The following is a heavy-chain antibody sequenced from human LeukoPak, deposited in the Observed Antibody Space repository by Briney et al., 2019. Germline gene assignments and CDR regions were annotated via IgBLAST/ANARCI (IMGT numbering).Heavy chain of an antibody. V-gene: IGHV1-58*02. CDR1: GFTFTSSA. D-gene: IGHD2-15*01. CDR3: AADHCSGGSCYSYYGMDV. Sequence: SVKVSCKASGFTFTSSAMQWVRQARGQRLEWIGWIVVGSGNTNYAQKFQERVTITRDMSTSTAYMELSSLRSEDTAAYYCAADHCSGGSCYSYYGMDVWGQGTTVTVSS. J-gene: IGHJ6*02. CDR2: IVVGSGNT.